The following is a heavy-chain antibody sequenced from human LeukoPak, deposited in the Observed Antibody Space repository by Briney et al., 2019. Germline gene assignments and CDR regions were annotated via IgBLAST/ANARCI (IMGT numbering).Heavy chain of an antibody. CDR3: ARGGTYLYYYYMDV. CDR1: GFTFSSYW. CDR2: GNSDGSST. Sequence: QAGGSLRLSCAASGFTFSSYWMHWVRQAPGKGLVWVSRGNSDGSSTSYADSVKGRFTISRDNAKNTLYLQMNSLRAEDTAVYYCARGGTYLYYYYMDVWGKGTTVTVSS. D-gene: IGHD1-1*01. V-gene: IGHV3-74*01. J-gene: IGHJ6*03.